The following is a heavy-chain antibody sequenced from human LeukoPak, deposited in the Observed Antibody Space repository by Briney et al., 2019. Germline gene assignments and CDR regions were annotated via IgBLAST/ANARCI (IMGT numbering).Heavy chain of an antibody. CDR2: IIPIFGTA. V-gene: IGHV1-69*01. CDR1: GGTFSSYA. CDR3: AKDLSQWLGQSPFGN. Sequence: SVKVSCKASGGTFSSYAISWVRQAPGQGLEWMGGIIPIFGTANYAQKFQGRVTITADESTSTAYMELTSLRAEDTAVYYCAKDLSQWLGQSPFGNWGQGTLVTVSS. J-gene: IGHJ4*02. D-gene: IGHD6-19*01.